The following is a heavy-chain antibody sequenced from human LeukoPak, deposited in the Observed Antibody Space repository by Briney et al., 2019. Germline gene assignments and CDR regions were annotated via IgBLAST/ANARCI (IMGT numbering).Heavy chain of an antibody. Sequence: KPSETLSLTCTVSGGSISSYYWSWIRQPPGKGLEWIGYIYFSGSTNYNPSLKSRVTISVDTSKNQFSLKLSSGTAAATAVYYCARGGVAGLKQYYFDYWGQGTLVTVSS. CDR1: GGSISSYY. J-gene: IGHJ4*02. CDR2: IYFSGST. D-gene: IGHD6-19*01. V-gene: IGHV4-59*01. CDR3: ARGGVAGLKQYYFDY.